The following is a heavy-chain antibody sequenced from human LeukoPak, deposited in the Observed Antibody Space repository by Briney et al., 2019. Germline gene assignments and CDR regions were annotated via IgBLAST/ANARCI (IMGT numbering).Heavy chain of an antibody. CDR2: IYSGGST. Sequence: GGSLRLSCVASGFTFDTYWMHWVRQAPGKGLVWVSVIYSGGSTYYADSVKGRFTISRDNSKNTLYLQMNSLRAEDTAVYYCATKTGEGAFDIWGQGTMVTVSS. CDR1: GFTFDTYW. J-gene: IGHJ3*02. V-gene: IGHV3-53*01. CDR3: ATKTGEGAFDI. D-gene: IGHD1-26*01.